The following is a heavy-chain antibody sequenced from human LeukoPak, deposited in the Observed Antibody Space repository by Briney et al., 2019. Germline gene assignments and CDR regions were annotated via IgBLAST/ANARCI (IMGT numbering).Heavy chain of an antibody. Sequence: GASVKVSCKASGYTFTSYGISWVRQAPGQGLEWMGWINAGNGNTKYSQKFQGRVTITRDTSASTAYMELSSLRSEDTAVYYCARSFRGSGSYYTNWFDPWGQGTLVTVSS. J-gene: IGHJ5*02. CDR1: GYTFTSYG. CDR3: ARSFRGSGSYYTNWFDP. V-gene: IGHV1-3*01. CDR2: INAGNGNT. D-gene: IGHD3-10*01.